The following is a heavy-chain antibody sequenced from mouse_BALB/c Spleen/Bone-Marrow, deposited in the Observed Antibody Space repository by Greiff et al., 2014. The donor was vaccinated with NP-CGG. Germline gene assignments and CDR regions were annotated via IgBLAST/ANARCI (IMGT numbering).Heavy chain of an antibody. CDR2: ISSGGST. Sequence: EVKLVESGGGLAKPGGSLKLSCAASGFTFSSYAMSWVRQTPEKRLEWVASISSGGSTYYPDSVKGRFTISRDNARNILYLQMSSLRSEDTAMYYCAKRGAYGNFWFAYWGQGTLVTVSA. V-gene: IGHV5-6-5*01. CDR3: AKRGAYGNFWFAY. J-gene: IGHJ3*01. D-gene: IGHD2-10*02. CDR1: GFTFSSYA.